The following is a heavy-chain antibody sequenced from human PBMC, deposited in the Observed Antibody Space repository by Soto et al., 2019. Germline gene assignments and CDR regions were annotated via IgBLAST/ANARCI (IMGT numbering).Heavy chain of an antibody. CDR1: GFTFSTNG. J-gene: IGHJ4*02. CDR2: ISGSGGST. CDR3: AKDRRSGSYDD. D-gene: IGHD1-26*01. V-gene: IGHV3-23*01. Sequence: LRLSCAASGFTFSTNGMTWARQAPGKGLEWVSGISGSGGSTHYADSVKGRFTISRDNSKNTLYLQMNSLRAEDTAVYYCAKDRRSGSYDDWGQGTLVTVSS.